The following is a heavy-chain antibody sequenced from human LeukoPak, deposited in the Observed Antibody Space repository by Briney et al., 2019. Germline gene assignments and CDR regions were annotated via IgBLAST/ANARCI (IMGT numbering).Heavy chain of an antibody. CDR1: GDSITSGTYY. CDR3: ARGRVHCSSTSCQPIDP. D-gene: IGHD2-2*01. J-gene: IGHJ5*02. CDR2: IYRTGTT. V-gene: IGHV4-30-2*01. Sequence: PSQTLSLTCIVSGDSITSGTYYWTWIRQPSGRGLEWIGSIYRTGTTLSTPSLKSRVTISVDTSKNQFSLKLSSVTAADTAVYYCARGRVHCSSTSCQPIDPWGQGTLVTVSS.